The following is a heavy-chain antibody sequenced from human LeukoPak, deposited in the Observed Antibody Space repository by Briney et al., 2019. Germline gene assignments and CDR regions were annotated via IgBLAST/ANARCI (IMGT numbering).Heavy chain of an antibody. D-gene: IGHD2-2*02. J-gene: IGHJ4*02. Sequence: ASVKVSCKASGGTFSSYAISWVRQAPGQGLEWMGWISVYNGNTNYAQNLQGRVTLTTDTSTSTAYMELRSLRSDDTALYYCARTCSSSSCYMVHWGQGTLVTVSS. V-gene: IGHV1-18*01. CDR1: GGTFSSYA. CDR2: ISVYNGNT. CDR3: ARTCSSSSCYMVH.